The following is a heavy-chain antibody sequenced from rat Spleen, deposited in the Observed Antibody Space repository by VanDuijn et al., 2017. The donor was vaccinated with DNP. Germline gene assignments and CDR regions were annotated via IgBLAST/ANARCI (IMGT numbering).Heavy chain of an antibody. CDR2: ISYDGSST. Sequence: EVQLVESGGGLVQPGGSLKLSCEASGFTFSDYNMVWVRQAPKKGLEWVATISYDGSSTDYRDSVKGRFTISRDNGKNTLYLQMDSLRSEDTATYYCAKPDYWGQGVMVTVSS. J-gene: IGHJ2*01. V-gene: IGHV5-7*01. CDR3: AKPDY. CDR1: GFTFSDYN.